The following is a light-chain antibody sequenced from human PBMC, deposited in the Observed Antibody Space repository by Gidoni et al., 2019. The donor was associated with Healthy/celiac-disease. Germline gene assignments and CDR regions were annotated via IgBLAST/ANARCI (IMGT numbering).Light chain of an antibody. J-gene: IGLJ1*01. CDR1: SSNIGSNY. CDR2: RNK. Sequence: QSVLTQPPSASGTPGQGVTISCSGSSSNIGSNYVYWYQQLPGTAPKLLIYRNKQRPSGVPDRFSGSKSGTSASLAISGLLSEDEADYYCAAWDDSLSGYVFGTGTKVTVL. CDR3: AAWDDSLSGYV. V-gene: IGLV1-47*01.